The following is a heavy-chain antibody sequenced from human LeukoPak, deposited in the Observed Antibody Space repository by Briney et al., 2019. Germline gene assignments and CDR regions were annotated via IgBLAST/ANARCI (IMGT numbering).Heavy chain of an antibody. Sequence: PSETLSLTCTVSGGSISSSSYYWGWIRQPPGKGLEWIGSIYYSGSTYYNPSLKSRVTISVDTSKNQFSLKLSSVTAADTAVYYCARFAGGSCLDYWGQGTLVTVSS. CDR2: IYYSGST. D-gene: IGHD2-15*01. CDR3: ARFAGGSCLDY. V-gene: IGHV4-39*07. CDR1: GGSISSSSYY. J-gene: IGHJ4*02.